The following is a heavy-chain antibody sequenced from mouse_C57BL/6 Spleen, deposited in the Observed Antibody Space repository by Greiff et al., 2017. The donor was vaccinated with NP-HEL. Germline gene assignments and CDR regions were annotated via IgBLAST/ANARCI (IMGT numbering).Heavy chain of an antibody. CDR2: IDPETGGT. D-gene: IGHD2-2*01. J-gene: IGHJ3*01. CDR3: TRRGYYGCDRSWFAY. V-gene: IGHV1-15*01. Sequence: QVQLKQPGAELVRPGASVTLSCKASGYTFTDYEMHWVKQTPVHGLEWIGAIDPETGGTAYNQKFKGKAILTADKSSSTAYMQLRSLTSEDSAVYYCTRRGYYGCDRSWFAYWGQGTLVTVSA. CDR1: GYTFTDYE.